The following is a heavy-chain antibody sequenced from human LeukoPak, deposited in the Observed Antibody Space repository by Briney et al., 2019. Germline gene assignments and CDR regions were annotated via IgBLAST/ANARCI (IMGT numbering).Heavy chain of an antibody. V-gene: IGHV3-30-3*01. J-gene: IGHJ6*04. Sequence: GGSLRLSCAASGFTFSSYAMHWVHQAPDKGLEWVAVISYDGSNKYYADSVKGRFTISRDNAKNTLYLQMNSLRAEDTAVYYCAREYNYDLDVWGKGTTVTVSS. CDR3: AREYNYDLDV. CDR1: GFTFSSYA. CDR2: ISYDGSNK.